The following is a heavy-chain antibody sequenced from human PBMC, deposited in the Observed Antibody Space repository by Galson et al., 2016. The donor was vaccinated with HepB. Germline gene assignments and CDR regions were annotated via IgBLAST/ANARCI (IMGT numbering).Heavy chain of an antibody. Sequence: SLRLSCAVSGLKFSTYWMTWVHQAPGTGLEWVATINPDGNEKAYVDSVKGRFTMSRDNAKDSLHLQMNSLRAEDTGVYYCVTSQGYWGQGTLVTVSS. J-gene: IGHJ4*02. CDR1: GLKFSTYW. CDR3: VTSQGY. CDR2: INPDGNEK. V-gene: IGHV3-7*03.